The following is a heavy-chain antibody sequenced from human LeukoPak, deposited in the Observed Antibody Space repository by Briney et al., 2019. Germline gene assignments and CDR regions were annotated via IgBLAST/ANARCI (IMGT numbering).Heavy chain of an antibody. V-gene: IGHV1-18*01. D-gene: IGHD2-2*01. CDR3: AREVYCSSTSCFYFDY. J-gene: IGHJ4*02. Sequence: GASVKVSCKASGYTFTSYGISWVRQAPGQGLEWMGWISAYNGNTNYAQKLQGRVTVTTDTSTSTAYMELRSLRSDDTAVYYCAREVYCSSTSCFYFDYWGQGTLVTVSS. CDR2: ISAYNGNT. CDR1: GYTFTSYG.